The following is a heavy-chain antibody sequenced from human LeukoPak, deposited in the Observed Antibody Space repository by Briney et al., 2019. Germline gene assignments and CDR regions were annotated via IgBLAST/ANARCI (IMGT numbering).Heavy chain of an antibody. J-gene: IGHJ5*02. V-gene: IGHV1-46*01. D-gene: IGHD3-10*01. CDR1: GYTFTSYY. CDR3: ARAQRMGRYSYYYGSGSLYNWSDP. Sequence: ASVKVSCKASGYTFTSYYMHWVRQAPGQGLEWMGITNPSGGSTSYAQKFQGRVTMTRDTSTSTVYMELSSLRSEDTAVYYCARAQRMGRYSYYYGSGSLYNWSDPWGQGTLVTVSS. CDR2: TNPSGGST.